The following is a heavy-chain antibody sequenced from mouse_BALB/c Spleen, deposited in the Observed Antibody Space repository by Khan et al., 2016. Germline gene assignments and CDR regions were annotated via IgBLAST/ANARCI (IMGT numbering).Heavy chain of an antibody. CDR3: ARTCYSYWYIGV. D-gene: IGHD2-12*01. Sequence: QIQLVQSGPELKKPGETVKISCKASGYTFTNYGMNWVKQAPGKGLKWMGWINTYTGEPTFAADFKGRFAFSLDTSASTAYLQFNNLKNEDMATYFCARTCYSYWYIGVWGAGTTVTVSS. J-gene: IGHJ1*01. CDR2: INTYTGEP. V-gene: IGHV9-1*02. CDR1: GYTFTNYG.